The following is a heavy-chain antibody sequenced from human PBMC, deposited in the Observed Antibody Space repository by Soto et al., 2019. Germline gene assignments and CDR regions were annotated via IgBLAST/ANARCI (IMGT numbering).Heavy chain of an antibody. J-gene: IGHJ6*02. D-gene: IGHD2-2*01. V-gene: IGHV3-11*06. CDR3: AKGPAIVLVPAAMNYYYGMAV. Sequence: PGGSLRLSCAASGFTFSDYYMSWIRQAPGKGLEWVSYINSRSSSTNYADSVKGRFTISRDNSKNTLYLQMNSLRAEDTAVYYCAKGPAIVLVPAAMNYYYGMAVWGQGTTVTVSS. CDR2: INSRSSST. CDR1: GFTFSDYY.